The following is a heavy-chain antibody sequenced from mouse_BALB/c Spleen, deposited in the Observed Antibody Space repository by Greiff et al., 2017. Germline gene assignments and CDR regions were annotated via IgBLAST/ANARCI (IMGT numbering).Heavy chain of an antibody. CDR3: TRSYGYDGAWFAY. J-gene: IGHJ3*01. CDR2: IYPSDSYT. D-gene: IGHD2-2*01. CDR1: GYTFTSYW. V-gene: IGHV1-69*02. Sequence: VQLQQPGAELVRPGASVKLSCKASGYTFTSYWINWVKQRPGQGLEWIGNIYPSDSYTNYNQKFKDKATLTVDKSSSTAYMQLSSPTSEDSAVYYCTRSYGYDGAWFAYWGQGTLVTVSA.